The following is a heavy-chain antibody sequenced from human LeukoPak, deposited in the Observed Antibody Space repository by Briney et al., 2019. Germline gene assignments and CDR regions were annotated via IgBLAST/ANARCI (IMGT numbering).Heavy chain of an antibody. V-gene: IGHV4-59*12. CDR1: GGSISSYY. CDR3: ASSPRGDWFDP. J-gene: IGHJ5*02. CDR2: IYYSGST. Sequence: SETLSLTCTVSGGSISSYYWSWIRQPPGKGLEWIGYIYYSGSTNYNPSLKSRVTISVDTSKNQFSLKLSSVTAADTAVYYCASSPRGDWFDPWGQGTLVTVSS.